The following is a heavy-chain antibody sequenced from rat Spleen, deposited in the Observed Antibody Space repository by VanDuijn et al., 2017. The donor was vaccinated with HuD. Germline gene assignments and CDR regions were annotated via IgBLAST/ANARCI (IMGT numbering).Heavy chain of an antibody. D-gene: IGHD1-12*03. CDR1: GFSLSSYG. CDR3: ASQYYYDGYYRDY. J-gene: IGHJ2*01. CDR2: IWGDGST. Sequence: QVQLKESGPGLVKPSLTLSLTCSVSGFSLSSYGVIWVRQPPGKGLEWMGGIWGDGSTNYNSALKSRLSISRDTSKSQVFLKMNSLQTEDTAIYFCASQYYYDGYYRDYWGQGVMVTVSS. V-gene: IGHV2-13*01.